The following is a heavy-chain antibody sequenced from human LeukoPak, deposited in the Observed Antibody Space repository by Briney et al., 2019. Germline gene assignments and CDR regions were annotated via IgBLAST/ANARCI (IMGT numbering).Heavy chain of an antibody. CDR1: GGSISSYY. CDR2: IYYSGST. CDR3: AKHTFARPFDY. Sequence: PSETLSLTCTVSGGSISSYYWSWIRQHPGKGLEWIGYIYYSGSTYYNPSLKSRVTISLDTSKNQFSLRLSSVTAADTAVYYCAKHTFARPFDYWGQGTLVTVSS. J-gene: IGHJ4*02. V-gene: IGHV4-59*08. D-gene: IGHD6-6*01.